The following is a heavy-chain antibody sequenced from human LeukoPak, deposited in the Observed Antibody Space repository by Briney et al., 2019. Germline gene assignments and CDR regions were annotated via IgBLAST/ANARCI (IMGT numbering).Heavy chain of an antibody. CDR3: ASYSIVGATTPFDY. CDR1: GGSISSSSYY. V-gene: IGHV4-39*01. D-gene: IGHD1-26*01. J-gene: IGHJ4*02. CDR2: IYYSGST. Sequence: SGTLSLTCTVSGGSISSSSYYWGWIRQPPGKGLEWIGSIYYSGSTYYNPSLKSRVTISVDTSKNQFSLKLSSVTAADTAVYYCASYSIVGATTPFDYWGQGTLVTVSS.